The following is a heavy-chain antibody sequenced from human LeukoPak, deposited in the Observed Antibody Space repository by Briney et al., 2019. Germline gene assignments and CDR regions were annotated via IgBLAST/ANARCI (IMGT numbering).Heavy chain of an antibody. J-gene: IGHJ4*02. D-gene: IGHD2-15*01. CDR3: ARGAWATRLGS. V-gene: IGHV4-34*01. Sequence: PSETLSPTCAVNVDPPKGYSWSGVPHPPGEGLGWIGEIYESGTTEYNPSLKSRVTISMVPSKQQFSLSLSSVTAADTAVYYCARGAWATRLGSWGLGTPVIVSS. CDR1: VDPPKGYS. CDR2: IYESGTT.